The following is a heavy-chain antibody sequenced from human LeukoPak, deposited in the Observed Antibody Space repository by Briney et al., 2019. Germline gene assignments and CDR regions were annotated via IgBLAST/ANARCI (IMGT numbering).Heavy chain of an antibody. CDR3: TRKLDIAVVVAATPDAYYYGMDV. J-gene: IGHJ6*02. CDR1: GFTFSGSA. V-gene: IGHV3-73*01. CDR2: IRSKANSYAT. Sequence: GGSLRLSCAASGFTFSGSAMHWVRQASGKGLEWVGRIRSKANSYATAYAASVKGRFTISRDDSKNTAYLQMNSLKTEDTAVYYCTRKLDIAVVVAATPDAYYYGMDVWGQGTTVTVSS. D-gene: IGHD2-15*01.